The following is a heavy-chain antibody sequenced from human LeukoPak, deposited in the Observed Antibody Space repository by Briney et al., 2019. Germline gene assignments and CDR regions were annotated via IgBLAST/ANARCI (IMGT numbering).Heavy chain of an antibody. Sequence: GGSLRLSCAASGFTVSSNYMSWVRQAPGKGLGWVSVIYSGGSTYYADSVKGRFTISRDNAKNSLYLQMNSLRAEDTAVYYCAGGRSHCSGGSCYPFFDYWGQGTLVTVSS. D-gene: IGHD2-15*01. CDR1: GFTVSSNY. J-gene: IGHJ4*02. CDR3: AGGRSHCSGGSCYPFFDY. CDR2: IYSGGST. V-gene: IGHV3-53*01.